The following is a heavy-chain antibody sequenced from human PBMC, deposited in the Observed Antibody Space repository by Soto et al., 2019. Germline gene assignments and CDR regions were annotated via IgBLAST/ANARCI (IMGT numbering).Heavy chain of an antibody. D-gene: IGHD4-17*01. CDR1: GFTFSSYA. V-gene: IGHV3-23*01. Sequence: GESLKISCAASGFTFSSYAMSWVRQAPGKGLEWVSAISGSGGSTYYADSVKGRVTISRDNSKNTLSLQMNSLRAEDTAVYYCATDGFSAVTTPTTHFYYMDVWGKGTTVTVSS. J-gene: IGHJ6*03. CDR2: ISGSGGST. CDR3: ATDGFSAVTTPTTHFYYMDV.